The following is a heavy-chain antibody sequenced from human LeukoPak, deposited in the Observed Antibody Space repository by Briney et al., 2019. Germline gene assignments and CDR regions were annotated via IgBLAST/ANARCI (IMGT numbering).Heavy chain of an antibody. CDR1: GFTFSSYA. Sequence: GGSLRLSCAASGFTFSSYAMHWVRQAPAKGREGVAVISYDGSNKYYADSVKGRFTIYRDNSKTTLYLQMNSLRAEDTDAYSCASAPGYYGSGSVDYWGQGTLVTVSS. CDR2: ISYDGSNK. V-gene: IGHV3-30-3*01. J-gene: IGHJ4*02. CDR3: ASAPGYYGSGSVDY. D-gene: IGHD3-10*01.